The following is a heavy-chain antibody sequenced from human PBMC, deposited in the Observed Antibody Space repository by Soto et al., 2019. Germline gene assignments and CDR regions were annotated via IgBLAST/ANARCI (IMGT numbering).Heavy chain of an antibody. J-gene: IGHJ6*02. V-gene: IGHV3-21*01. D-gene: IGHD2-21*02. CDR1: GFTFGTFT. Sequence: GGSLRLSCAASGFTFGTFTMSWFRQAPGKGLEWVSSIGTTSTYIYYADSVRGRFTISRDNAKNSLYLQMNSLRAEDTAVYFCARVMCGDCSSYYYYSMDVWGQGTTVTVSS. CDR2: IGTTSTYI. CDR3: ARVMCGDCSSYYYYSMDV.